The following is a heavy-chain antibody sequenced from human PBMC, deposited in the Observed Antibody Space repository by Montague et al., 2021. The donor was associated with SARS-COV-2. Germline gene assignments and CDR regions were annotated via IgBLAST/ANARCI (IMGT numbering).Heavy chain of an antibody. V-gene: IGHV4-39*02. CDR3: ARTSKLRESSSGNYYYHAMDV. D-gene: IGHD3-16*01. CDR2: LYNGGTT. J-gene: IGHJ6*02. CDR1: GGSISSSTYY. Sequence: SETLSLTCNVSGGSISSSTYYWGWIRQPPGKGLEWIGNLYNGGTTYYSPSLKSRVTISVDTPKNHFSLNIASVTAADTAVYYCARTSKLRESSSGNYYYHAMDVWGQGTTVTVSS.